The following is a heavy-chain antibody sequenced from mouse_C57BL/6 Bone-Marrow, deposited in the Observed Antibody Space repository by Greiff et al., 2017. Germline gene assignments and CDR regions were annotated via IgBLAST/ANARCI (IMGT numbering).Heavy chain of an antibody. CDR1: GYTFTSYD. D-gene: IGHD2-3*01. CDR3: ARPSGWLPPHWYFDV. J-gene: IGHJ1*03. CDR2: SYPRDGST. V-gene: IGHV1-85*01. Sequence: QVQLQQSGPELVKPGASVKLSCKASGYTFTSYDINWVKQRPGQGLEWIGWSYPRDGSTKYNEKFKGKATLTVDTSSSTAYMELHSLTSEDSAVYFCARPSGWLPPHWYFDVWGTGTTVTVSS.